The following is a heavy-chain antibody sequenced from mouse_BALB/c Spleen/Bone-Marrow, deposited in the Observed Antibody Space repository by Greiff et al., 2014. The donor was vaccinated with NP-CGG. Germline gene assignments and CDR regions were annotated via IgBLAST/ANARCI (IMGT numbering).Heavy chain of an antibody. J-gene: IGHJ3*01. D-gene: IGHD2-14*01. CDR1: GFSLTSYG. V-gene: IGHV2-4-1*01. Sequence: VKVVESGPGLVQPSQSLSITCTVSGFSLTSYGVHWVRQSPGKGLEWLGVIWSGGSTDYNAAFISRLSISKDNSKSQVFFKMNSLQADDTAIYYCARNYYRYDGFAYWGQGTLVTVSA. CDR2: IWSGGST. CDR3: ARNYYRYDGFAY.